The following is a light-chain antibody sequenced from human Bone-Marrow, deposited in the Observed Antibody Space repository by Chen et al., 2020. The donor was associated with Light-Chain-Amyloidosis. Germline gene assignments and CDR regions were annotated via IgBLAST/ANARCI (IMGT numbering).Light chain of an antibody. Sequence: QSALTQPASVSGSPGQSITISCTGTSTDVGNYNLVSWYQRHPGKAPKLIIFEDNKRPSGVPSRFSGSRSGYTASLTISGLQAEDESDYNCCSYAGSQIFVFGTGSRVTVL. V-gene: IGLV2-23*01. CDR2: EDN. CDR1: STDVGNYNL. J-gene: IGLJ1*01. CDR3: CSYAGSQIFV.